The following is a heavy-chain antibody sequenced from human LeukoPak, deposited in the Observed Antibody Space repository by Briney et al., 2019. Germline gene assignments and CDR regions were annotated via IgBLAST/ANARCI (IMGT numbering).Heavy chain of an antibody. CDR3: ARRSGSSPNWFDP. J-gene: IGHJ5*02. D-gene: IGHD3-3*01. CDR2: IYHTGST. V-gene: IGHV4-30-4*01. CDR1: GGSISSGDYY. Sequence: SETLSLTCTVSGGSISSGDYYWTWIRQPPWKGLEWIGYIYHTGSTNYNPSLKSRVTISLDTSKNQFSLKLTSVTAADTAVYYCARRSGSSPNWFDPWGQGTLVTVSS.